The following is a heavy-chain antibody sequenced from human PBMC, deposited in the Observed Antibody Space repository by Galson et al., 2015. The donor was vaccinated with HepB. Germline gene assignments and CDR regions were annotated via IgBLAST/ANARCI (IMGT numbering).Heavy chain of an antibody. V-gene: IGHV3-21*01. CDR1: GFTFSSYS. D-gene: IGHD6-13*01. Sequence: SLRLSCAASGFTFSSYSMNWVRQAPGKGLEWVSSISSSSSCIYYADSVKGRFTISRDNAKNSLYLQMNSLRAEDTAVYYCARANSIAAAAHDYWGQGTLVTVSS. J-gene: IGHJ4*02. CDR2: ISSSSSCI. CDR3: ARANSIAAAAHDY.